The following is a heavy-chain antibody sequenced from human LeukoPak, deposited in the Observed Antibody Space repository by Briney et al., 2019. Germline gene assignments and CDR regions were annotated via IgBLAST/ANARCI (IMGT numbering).Heavy chain of an antibody. D-gene: IGHD3-3*02. CDR3: ARGHFYFDY. J-gene: IGHJ4*02. CDR1: GGSISSYY. V-gene: IGHV4-59*01. CDR2: IYYSGST. Sequence: KPSETLSLTCTVSGGSISSYYWSWMRQPPGKGLERIGYIYYSGSTNYNPSLKSRVTISVDTSKNQFSLKLSSVTAADTAVYYCARGHFYFDYWGQGTLVTVSS.